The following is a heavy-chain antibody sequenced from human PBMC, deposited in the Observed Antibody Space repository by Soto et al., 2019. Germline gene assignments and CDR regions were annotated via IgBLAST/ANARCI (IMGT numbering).Heavy chain of an antibody. CDR3: AQAFGGSGYYNDY. CDR2: ISSNGGST. V-gene: IGHV3-64D*06. CDR1: GFTFSSYA. Sequence: GGSLRLSCSASGFTFSSYAMHWVRQAPGKGLEYVSAISSNGGSTYYADSVKGRFTISRDNSKNTLYLQMSSLRAEDTAVYYCAQAFGGSGYYNDYWGQGTLVTVSS. D-gene: IGHD3-22*01. J-gene: IGHJ4*02.